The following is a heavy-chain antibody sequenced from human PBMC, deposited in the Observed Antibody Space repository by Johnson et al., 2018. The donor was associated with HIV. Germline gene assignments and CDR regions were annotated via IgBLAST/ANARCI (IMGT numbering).Heavy chain of an antibody. CDR3: AKDLHPAGQWLAFDI. D-gene: IGHD6-19*01. CDR1: GFTFSSSA. V-gene: IGHV3-30*02. J-gene: IGHJ3*02. Sequence: QVQLVESGGGVVQPGKSLRLSCAASGFTFSSSAMHWVRQVPGKGLEWVAFIRDDGSDKFYGDSVKGRFTISRDNSKNTVRLQMNSLRADDTALYYCAKDLHPAGQWLAFDIWGQGTMVTVSS. CDR2: IRDDGSDK.